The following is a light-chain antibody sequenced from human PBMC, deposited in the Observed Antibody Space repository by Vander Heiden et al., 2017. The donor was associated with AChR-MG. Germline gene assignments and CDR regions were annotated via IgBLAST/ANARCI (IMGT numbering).Light chain of an antibody. V-gene: IGKV3-20*01. Sequence: EIVLTQSPGTLSLSPGEGATLSCRASQSVSSNSLAWYQQKPGQAPSLLIYGASIRATGIPARFSGSGCGADFTLSISRLEPEDFAVYYCQQYGSSPSTFGQGTRVEIK. CDR3: QQYGSSPST. J-gene: IGKJ1*01. CDR1: QSVSSNS. CDR2: GAS.